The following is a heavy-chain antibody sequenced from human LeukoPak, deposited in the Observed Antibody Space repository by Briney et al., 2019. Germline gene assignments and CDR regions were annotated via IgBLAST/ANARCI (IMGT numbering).Heavy chain of an antibody. CDR3: ARKASGWYAFDI. CDR2: ISSSSSYI. Sequence: GGSLRLSCAASGFTFSSYSMNWVRQAPGKGLEWVSSISSSSSYIYYADSVKGRFTISRDNAKNSLYLQMNSLRAEDTAVYYCARKASGWYAFDIWGQGTTVTVSS. CDR1: GFTFSSYS. V-gene: IGHV3-21*01. D-gene: IGHD6-19*01. J-gene: IGHJ3*02.